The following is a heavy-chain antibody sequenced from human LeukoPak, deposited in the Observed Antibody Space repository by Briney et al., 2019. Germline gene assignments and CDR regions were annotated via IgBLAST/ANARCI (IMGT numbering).Heavy chain of an antibody. CDR3: ARDTVNGPFVISLDL. CDR1: GFSPRASE. CDR2: INSGDNVE. J-gene: IGHJ6*02. Sequence: GGSLRLSSAPSGFSPRASEMNCVPEAPGNGPKWVAHINSGDNVEFYAASVRGRFTMSRDNDLLYLHLNSLRDEDTAVYYCARDTVNGPFVISLDLWGQGVMVTVSS. D-gene: IGHD2-8*01. V-gene: IGHV3-48*03.